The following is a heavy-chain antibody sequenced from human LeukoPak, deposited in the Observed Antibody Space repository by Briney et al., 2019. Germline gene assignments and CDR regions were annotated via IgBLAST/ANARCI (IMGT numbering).Heavy chain of an antibody. Sequence: ASVTVSCKASGYTFTGYYMHWVRQAPGQGLEWMGWINPNSGGTNYAQKFQGRVTMTRDTSISTAYMELSRLRSDDTAVYYCARGDIVVLPAGIPHNWFDPWGQGTLVTVSS. J-gene: IGHJ5*02. CDR2: INPNSGGT. D-gene: IGHD2-2*02. CDR3: ARGDIVVLPAGIPHNWFDP. V-gene: IGHV1-2*02. CDR1: GYTFTGYY.